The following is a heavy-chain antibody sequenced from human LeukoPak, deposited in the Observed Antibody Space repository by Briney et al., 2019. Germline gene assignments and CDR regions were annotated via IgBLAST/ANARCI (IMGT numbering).Heavy chain of an antibody. D-gene: IGHD6-19*01. CDR2: INPNSGGT. CDR3: ARDYGWYEYYFDY. Sequence: ASVKVSCKASGYTFTRYYMHWVRQAPGQGVEGMGWINPNSGGTNYAQKFQGRVTMTRDTSISTAYMELSRLRSDDTAVYYCARDYGWYEYYFDYWGQGTLVTVSS. J-gene: IGHJ4*02. CDR1: GYTFTRYY. V-gene: IGHV1-2*02.